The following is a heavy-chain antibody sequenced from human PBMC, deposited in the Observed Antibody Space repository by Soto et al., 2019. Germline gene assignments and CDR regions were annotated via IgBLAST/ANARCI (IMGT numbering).Heavy chain of an antibody. D-gene: IGHD3-9*01. V-gene: IGHV4-59*01. Sequence: PETLSLTCTVSGGSISSYYWSWIRQPPGKGLEWIGYIYYSGSTNYNPSLKSRVTISVDTSKNQFSLKLSSVTAADTAVYYCARVIDILTAPWFAPWGQGTLVTVSS. CDR2: IYYSGST. CDR3: ARVIDILTAPWFAP. J-gene: IGHJ5*02. CDR1: GGSISSYY.